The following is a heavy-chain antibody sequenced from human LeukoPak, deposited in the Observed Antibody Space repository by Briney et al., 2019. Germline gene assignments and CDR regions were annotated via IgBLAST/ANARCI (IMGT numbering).Heavy chain of an antibody. Sequence: RGGSLSLSCAASGFTLSYNYMGGGRQAPGKGVRWVSVIYSNTSAYYADSVKGRFTISRHNSKNTLYLQMTSLRAEDTAVYYCARDIPVDSRSSVPKPVRDSWGQGTLVTVSS. CDR2: IYSNTSA. CDR3: ARDIPVDSRSSVPKPVRDS. J-gene: IGHJ5*02. D-gene: IGHD6-6*01. CDR1: GFTLSYNY. V-gene: IGHV3-53*04.